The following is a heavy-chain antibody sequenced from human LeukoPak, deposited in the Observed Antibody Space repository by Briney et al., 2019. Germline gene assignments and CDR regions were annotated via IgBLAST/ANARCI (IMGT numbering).Heavy chain of an antibody. D-gene: IGHD2-21*02. Sequence: ASVKVSCKASGYTFTSYSLNCVRQAPGQGLEWMGIINPSGGTTNYAQKFQGRITMTRDTSTSTVYMELSSLRSEDTAVYYCARELISGDWTWDIWGQGTMVTVSS. CDR2: INPSGGTT. J-gene: IGHJ3*02. CDR3: ARELISGDWTWDI. CDR1: GYTFTSYS. V-gene: IGHV1-46*01.